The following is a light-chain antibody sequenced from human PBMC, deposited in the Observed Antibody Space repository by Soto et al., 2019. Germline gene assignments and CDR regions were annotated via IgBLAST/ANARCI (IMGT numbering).Light chain of an antibody. Sequence: EIVLTQSPGTLSFSPGERSTLSCRASQSVSSSYLAWYQQKPGQAPRLLIYGASSRATGIPDRFSGGGSGTDFTLTISRLEPEDFAVYYCQQFSSYPLNCGGGTKGDIK. V-gene: IGKV3-20*01. CDR2: GAS. CDR3: QQFSSYPLN. J-gene: IGKJ4*01. CDR1: QSVSSSY.